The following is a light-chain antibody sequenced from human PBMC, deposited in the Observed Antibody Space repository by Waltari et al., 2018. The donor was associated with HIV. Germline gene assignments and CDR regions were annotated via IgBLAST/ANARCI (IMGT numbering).Light chain of an antibody. CDR1: STDIGACNY. CDR2: QVK. CDR3: SSYTTSSTYV. V-gene: IGLV2-14*01. Sequence: QSALAQPASVSGSPGQSITISCTGTSTDIGACNYVSLSQKHPYRAPKFIIYQVKRRPAVVSDRVSGSKSGTTASLTISGLQAEDDADYYCSSYTTSSTYVFGRGTTVSVL. J-gene: IGLJ1*01.